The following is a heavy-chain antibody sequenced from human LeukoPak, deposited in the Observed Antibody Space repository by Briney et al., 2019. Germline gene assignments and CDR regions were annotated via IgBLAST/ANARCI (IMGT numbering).Heavy chain of an antibody. CDR1: GGSISSYY. J-gene: IGHJ5*02. Sequence: PSETLSLTCTVSGGSISSYYWSWIRQPAGKGLEWIGRVYSSGSTNYNPSLKSRVTMSVDTSKNQFSLKLSSVTAADTAVYYCARHCFDYDFWSGYFNWFDPWGQGTLVTVSS. V-gene: IGHV4-4*07. CDR3: ARHCFDYDFWSGYFNWFDP. D-gene: IGHD3-3*01. CDR2: VYSSGST.